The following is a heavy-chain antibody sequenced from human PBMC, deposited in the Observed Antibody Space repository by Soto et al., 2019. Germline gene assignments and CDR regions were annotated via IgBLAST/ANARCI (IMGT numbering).Heavy chain of an antibody. D-gene: IGHD2-21*01. CDR1: GVTFSSYG. J-gene: IGHJ6*02. CDR2: MSYDGTNK. V-gene: IGHV3-30*18. Sequence: VWALGLSCAASGVTFSSYGMHWVRQAPGKGLEWVAVMSYDGTNKYYADSVKGRFTISRDNYKNTLYLQMNSLRGEDTAVYYCAKSFSIRHYSYGTGVWCPAATVTV. CDR3: AKSFSIRHYSYGTGV.